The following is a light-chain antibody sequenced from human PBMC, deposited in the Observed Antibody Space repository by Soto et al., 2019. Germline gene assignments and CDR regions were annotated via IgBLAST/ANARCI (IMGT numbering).Light chain of an antibody. CDR3: SSYTSIIAVV. J-gene: IGLJ7*01. Sequence: QSALTQPASVSGSPGQSITISCTGTSNDIGAYNYVSWYQQHPGKAPKLLIYDVTNRPSGVSDRVSGSKSGSTASLTISGPQAEDEADYYCSSYTSIIAVVFGGGTQLTVL. V-gene: IGLV2-14*03. CDR1: SNDIGAYNY. CDR2: DVT.